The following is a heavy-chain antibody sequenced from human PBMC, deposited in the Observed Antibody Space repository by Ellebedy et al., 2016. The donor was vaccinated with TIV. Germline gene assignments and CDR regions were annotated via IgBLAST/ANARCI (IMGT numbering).Heavy chain of an antibody. CDR1: GFPFSTYA. CDR2: ISYDGSNQ. V-gene: IGHV3-30-3*01. J-gene: IGHJ4*02. Sequence: PAGSLRLSCAASGFPFSTYAMHWVRQPPGKGLEWVAAISYDGSNQFYADSVKGRFTISRDNSKNTLYLQMNSLRADDAAVYYCAKEQTNHYFDSWGQGTLVTVSS. D-gene: IGHD1-14*01. CDR3: AKEQTNHYFDS.